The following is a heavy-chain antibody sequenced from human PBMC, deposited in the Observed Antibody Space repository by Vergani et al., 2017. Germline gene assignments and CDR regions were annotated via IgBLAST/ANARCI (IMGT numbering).Heavy chain of an antibody. V-gene: IGHV4-34*01. Sequence: QVQLQQWGAGLLKPSETLSLTCAVYGGSFSGYYWSWIRQPPGKGLEWIGEINHSGSTYYHPSLKSRVTISVDTSKNQFSLKLSSVTAADTAVYYCARDKRVTGTTTGFDPWGQGTLVTVSS. CDR3: ARDKRVTGTTTGFDP. CDR2: INHSGST. D-gene: IGHD1-7*01. J-gene: IGHJ5*02. CDR1: GGSFSGYY.